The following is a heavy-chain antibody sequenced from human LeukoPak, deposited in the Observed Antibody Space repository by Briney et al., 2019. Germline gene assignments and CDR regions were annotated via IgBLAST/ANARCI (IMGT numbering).Heavy chain of an antibody. CDR1: GGSISSYY. Sequence: SETLSLTCTVSGGSISSYYWSWIRQPPGKGLEGIGYIYYSGSTNYNPSLKSRVTISVDTSKNQFSLKLSSVTAADTAVYCCARASFGRAGYFDYWGQGTLVTVSS. J-gene: IGHJ4*02. D-gene: IGHD3-10*01. CDR2: IYYSGST. CDR3: ARASFGRAGYFDY. V-gene: IGHV4-59*01.